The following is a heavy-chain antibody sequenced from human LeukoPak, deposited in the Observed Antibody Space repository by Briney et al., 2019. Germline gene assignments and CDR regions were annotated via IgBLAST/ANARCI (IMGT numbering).Heavy chain of an antibody. CDR2: IYTSGST. CDR1: GGSISSYY. J-gene: IGHJ4*02. D-gene: IGHD3-22*01. CDR3: ASGVIYYDSSGYFRGFYFDY. V-gene: IGHV4-4*07. Sequence: PSETLSLTCTVSGGSISSYYWSWIRQPAGKGLEWIGRIYTSGSTNYNPSLKSRVTISVDTSKNQFSLKLSSVTAADTAVYYCASGVIYYDSSGYFRGFYFDYWGQGTLVTVSS.